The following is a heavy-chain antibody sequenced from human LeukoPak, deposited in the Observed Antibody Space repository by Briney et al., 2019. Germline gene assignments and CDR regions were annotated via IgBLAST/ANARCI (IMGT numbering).Heavy chain of an antibody. J-gene: IGHJ4*02. V-gene: IGHV3-9*01. CDR1: GFTFEDYA. CDR3: VKGGGVNKGLDFDH. D-gene: IGHD3-16*01. Sequence: GGSLRLSCAASGFTFEDYAMHWVRQAPGKGLEWVSTISWNSRTIGYADSVKGRFTISRDNAKNSLYLQMNSLTVEDRALYYLVKGGGVNKGLDFDHWARGIRVPVPS. CDR2: ISWNSRTI.